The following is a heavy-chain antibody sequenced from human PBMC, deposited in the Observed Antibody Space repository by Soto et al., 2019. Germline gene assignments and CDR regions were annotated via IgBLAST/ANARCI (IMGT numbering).Heavy chain of an antibody. J-gene: IGHJ6*02. CDR2: IIPIIGTA. CDR3: ASGNRITISYTPYYYYGMDV. CDR1: GGTFSSYA. V-gene: IGHV1-69*13. Sequence: ASVKVSCKASGGTFSSYAISWVRQAPGQGLEWMGGIIPIIGTANYAQKFQGRVTITADESTSTAYMELSSLRSEDTAVYYCASGNRITISYTPYYYYGMDVWGQGTTVTVSS. D-gene: IGHD3-3*01.